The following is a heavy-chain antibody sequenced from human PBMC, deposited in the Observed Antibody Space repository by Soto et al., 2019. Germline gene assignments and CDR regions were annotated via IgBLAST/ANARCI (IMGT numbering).Heavy chain of an antibody. D-gene: IGHD3-10*01. CDR1: GGSISSGDYY. Sequence: QVQLQESGPGLVKPSQTLSLTCTVSGGSISSGDYYWSWIRQPPGKGLEWIGYIYYSGSTYSNPSLKSRVTISVDTSKNQFSLKLSSVAAADTAVYYCARVGFGELLAHGMDVWGPGTTVTVSS. V-gene: IGHV4-30-4*01. CDR2: IYYSGST. J-gene: IGHJ6*02. CDR3: ARVGFGELLAHGMDV.